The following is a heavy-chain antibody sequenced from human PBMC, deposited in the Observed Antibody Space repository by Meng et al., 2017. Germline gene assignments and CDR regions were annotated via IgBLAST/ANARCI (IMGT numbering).Heavy chain of an antibody. CDR1: GYTFAAYW. Sequence: QGELVQSGGEVKEPGASVKASSKASGYTFAAYWLHWVRRAPGQGLEWMGRINPKSGDTHYEQRFQGRVTMTGDTSISTAYMELSGLRSDDTAMYYCARDEDISAAGKLFGDYWGQGTLVTVSS. CDR3: ARDEDISAAGKLFGDY. CDR2: INPKSGDT. V-gene: IGHV1-2*06. J-gene: IGHJ4*02. D-gene: IGHD6-13*01.